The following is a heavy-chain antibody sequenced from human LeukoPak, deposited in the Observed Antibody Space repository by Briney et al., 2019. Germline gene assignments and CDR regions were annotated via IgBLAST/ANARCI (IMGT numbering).Heavy chain of an antibody. Sequence: GESLKISCKGSGYSFTSYWIGWVRQMPGKSLEWMGIIYPGDSDTRYSPSFQGQVTISADKSISTAYLQWSSLKASDTAMYYCASSRITIFGVVIVGAFDIWGQGTMVTVSS. V-gene: IGHV5-51*01. CDR2: IYPGDSDT. CDR3: ASSRITIFGVVIVGAFDI. D-gene: IGHD3-3*01. J-gene: IGHJ3*02. CDR1: GYSFTSYW.